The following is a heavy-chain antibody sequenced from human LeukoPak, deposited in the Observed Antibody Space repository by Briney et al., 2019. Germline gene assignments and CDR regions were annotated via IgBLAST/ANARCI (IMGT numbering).Heavy chain of an antibody. CDR1: GGSFTSYY. J-gene: IGHJ6*02. CDR2: IHHRAGI. Sequence: KPSETLSLTCAVYGGSFTSYYWSWIRQVPGKGLEWIGEIHHRAGINYNPSLKTRVTISADTSTIHFSLTLSSVPAPDSAVFYCASGPVRDEDGLTGNSYYFGLDAWGQGTTVTVSS. D-gene: IGHD3-9*01. CDR3: ASGPVRDEDGLTGNSYYFGLDA. V-gene: IGHV4-34*01.